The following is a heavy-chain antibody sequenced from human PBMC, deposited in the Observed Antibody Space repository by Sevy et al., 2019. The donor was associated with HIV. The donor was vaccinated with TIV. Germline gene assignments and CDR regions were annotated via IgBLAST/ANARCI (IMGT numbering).Heavy chain of an antibody. Sequence: GGSLRLSCSASGFTFSSYAMHWVRQAPGKGLEWVSSITSGSTYTYYVDSVKGRFSISRDNAKNSVFLQMNSLRAEDTAVYYCARSPEFQYQMLYGRQKYNGMDVWGQGTTVTVSS. CDR1: GFTFSSYA. D-gene: IGHD2-2*02. CDR2: ITSGSTYT. CDR3: ARSPEFQYQMLYGRQKYNGMDV. J-gene: IGHJ6*02. V-gene: IGHV3-21*01.